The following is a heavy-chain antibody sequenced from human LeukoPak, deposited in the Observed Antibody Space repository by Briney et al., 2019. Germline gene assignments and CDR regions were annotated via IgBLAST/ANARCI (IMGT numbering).Heavy chain of an antibody. J-gene: IGHJ6*02. CDR3: ARLKGYYYGMDV. CDR2: IYYSGST. V-gene: IGHV4-39*01. CDR1: GGSISSSSYY. Sequence: SETLSLTCTVSGGSISSSSYYWGWIRQPPGKGLEWIGSIYYSGSTYYNPSLKSRVTISVDTSKNQFSLKLSSVTAADTAVYYCARLKGYYYGMDVWGQGTTVTVSS.